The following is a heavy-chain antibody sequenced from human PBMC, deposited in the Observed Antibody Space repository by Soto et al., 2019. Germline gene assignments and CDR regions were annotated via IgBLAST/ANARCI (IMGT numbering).Heavy chain of an antibody. CDR2: IKSKTDGGTT. Sequence: GGSLRLSCAASGFTFSNAWMNWVRQAPGKGLEWVGRIKSKTDGGTTDYAAPVKGRFTISRDDSKNTLYLQMNSLKTEDTAVYYCTTGGSGSYYAPDYYYYGMDXWGQGTTVTVSS. CDR3: TTGGSGSYYAPDYYYYGMDX. CDR1: GFTFSNAW. V-gene: IGHV3-15*07. D-gene: IGHD3-10*01. J-gene: IGHJ6*02.